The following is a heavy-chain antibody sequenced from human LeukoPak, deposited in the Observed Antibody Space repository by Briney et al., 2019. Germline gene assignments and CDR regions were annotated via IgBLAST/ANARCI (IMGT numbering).Heavy chain of an antibody. J-gene: IGHJ4*02. Sequence: PGGSLRLSCAVSGFTFDDYAMHWVRQVPGKGLEWVAGISWNGDTRGYVDSVKGRFTISRDNARNSLYLQMNSLRAEDMALYYCAKSYYYDSSGPFDYWGQGTLVTVSS. CDR1: GFTFDDYA. D-gene: IGHD3-22*01. CDR3: AKSYYYDSSGPFDY. V-gene: IGHV3-9*03. CDR2: ISWNGDTR.